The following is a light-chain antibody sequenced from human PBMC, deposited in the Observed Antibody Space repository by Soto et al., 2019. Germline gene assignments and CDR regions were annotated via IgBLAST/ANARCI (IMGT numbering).Light chain of an antibody. CDR2: CNR. J-gene: IGLJ3*02. Sequence: QSVLTQPPSVSGAPRAEGHPLLHWEHLQPRGRLGCTLVPATPRRSPKLVIFCNRNRPSGVPERFSGSKSGTSASLAITGLQAEDEADYYCQAYDYILTASVFGGGTKVTVL. CDR3: QAYDYILTASV. CDR1: LQPRGRLG. V-gene: IGLV1-40*01.